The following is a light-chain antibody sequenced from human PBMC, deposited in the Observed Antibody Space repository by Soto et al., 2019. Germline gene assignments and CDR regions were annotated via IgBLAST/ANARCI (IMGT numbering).Light chain of an antibody. J-gene: IGKJ1*01. CDR3: QQYGSSPGT. CDR1: QSVRDRY. CDR2: DTS. Sequence: EIVLTQSPGTLSLSPGERATLSCRASQSVRDRYLAWYQQKPGQAPSLLIYDTSTRATGVPDRFSGSGSGTDFALTISRVEPEDFAIYFCQQYGSSPGTFGQGNKGEI. V-gene: IGKV3-20*01.